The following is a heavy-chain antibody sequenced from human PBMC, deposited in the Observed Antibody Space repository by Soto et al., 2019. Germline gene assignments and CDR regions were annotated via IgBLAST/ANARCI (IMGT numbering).Heavy chain of an antibody. CDR3: AIGGGQIYYKGLDV. CDR2: ISGTGDTK. Sequence: PVGSLRLSCAASGLFFSDYYLSCIRQSPGKALECVAYISGTGDTKYYADPVTGRFTISRDNPKNSLYLQMNSLRPEDAAVYYCAIGGGQIYYKGLDVWGQGTTVTVSS. D-gene: IGHD3-10*01. CDR1: GLFFSDYY. V-gene: IGHV3-11*01. J-gene: IGHJ6*02.